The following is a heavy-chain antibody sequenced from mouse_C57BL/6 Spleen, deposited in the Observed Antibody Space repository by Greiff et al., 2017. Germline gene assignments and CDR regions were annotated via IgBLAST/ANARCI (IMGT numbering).Heavy chain of an antibody. V-gene: IGHV1-64*01. Sequence: QVQLQQPGAELVKPGASVKLSCKASGYTFTSYWMHWVKQRPGQGLEWIGMIHPNSRSTNYNEKFKSKATLTVDKSSSTAYMQLSSLTSEDSAVYYCARNYYGSREEYFDVWGTGTTVTVSS. D-gene: IGHD1-1*01. CDR3: ARNYYGSREEYFDV. CDR2: IHPNSRST. J-gene: IGHJ1*03. CDR1: GYTFTSYW.